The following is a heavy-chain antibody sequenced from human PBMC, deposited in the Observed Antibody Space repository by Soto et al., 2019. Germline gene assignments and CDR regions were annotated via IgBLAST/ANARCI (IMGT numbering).Heavy chain of an antibody. CDR2: IYHSGST. CDR3: ARLNGYCVSTNCHGYYGMDV. V-gene: IGHV4-34*01. D-gene: IGHD2-2*03. Sequence: SETLSLTCAVYGGSFSGYYWTWIRQPPGTGLAWIGEIYHSGSTHYNPSLLSRVTISVDTSKNQFSLRLSSVTAADTAVYYCARLNGYCVSTNCHGYYGMDVWGQGTTVTVSS. J-gene: IGHJ6*02. CDR1: GGSFSGYY.